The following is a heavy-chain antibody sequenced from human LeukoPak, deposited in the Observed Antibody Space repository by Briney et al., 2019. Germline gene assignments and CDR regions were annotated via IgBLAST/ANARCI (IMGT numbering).Heavy chain of an antibody. CDR3: ARLYAIPSYYYYYYMDV. J-gene: IGHJ6*03. V-gene: IGHV3-7*01. CDR2: IKQDGSEK. D-gene: IGHD2-8*01. Sequence: GGSLRLSCAASGFTFSSYWMSWVRQASGKGLEWVANIKQDGSEKYYVDSVKGRFTISRDNAKNSLYLQMNSLRAEDTAVYYCARLYAIPSYYYYYYMDVWGKGTTVTVSS. CDR1: GFTFSSYW.